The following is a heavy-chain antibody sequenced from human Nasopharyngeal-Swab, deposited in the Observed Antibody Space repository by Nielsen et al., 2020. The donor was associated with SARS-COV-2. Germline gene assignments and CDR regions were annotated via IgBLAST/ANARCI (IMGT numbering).Heavy chain of an antibody. V-gene: IGHV3-23*01. CDR2: ISGSGGNT. Sequence: GESLKISCTVSGFAFGNYAMSWVRQAPGKGLEWFSGISGSGGNTFVADSVKGRFTISRDNSKNTLYLQMSSLRVADTATYYCAKEGSIIVGTFFDSWGQGALVTVSS. J-gene: IGHJ4*02. CDR3: AKEGSIIVGTFFDS. CDR1: GFAFGNYA. D-gene: IGHD1-26*01.